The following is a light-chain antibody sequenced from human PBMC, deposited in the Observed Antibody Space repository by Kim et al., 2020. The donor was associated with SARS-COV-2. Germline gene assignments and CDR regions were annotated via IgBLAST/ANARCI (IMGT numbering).Light chain of an antibody. Sequence: PGDRATLSGRASQSVSSSLAWYQQKPGQAPRLLIYAASTRATGIPARFSGLGSGTEFTLTISSLQSEDFAVYYCQQYNDWPPLYTFGQGTKVDIK. V-gene: IGKV3-15*01. CDR2: AAS. CDR3: QQYNDWPPLYT. CDR1: QSVSSS. J-gene: IGKJ2*01.